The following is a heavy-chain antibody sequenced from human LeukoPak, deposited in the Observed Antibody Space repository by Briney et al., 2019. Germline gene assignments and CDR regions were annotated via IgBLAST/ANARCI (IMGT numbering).Heavy chain of an antibody. CDR3: EALQSGYDY. D-gene: IGHD3-3*01. V-gene: IGHV3-30-3*01. J-gene: IGHJ4*02. Sequence: GGSLRLSCAASGFTFSSYAMHWVRQAPGKGLEWVAVISYDGSNKYYADSVKGRFTISRDNSKNTLYLQMNSLRAEDTAVYYCEALQSGYDYWGQGTLVTVSS. CDR2: ISYDGSNK. CDR1: GFTFSSYA.